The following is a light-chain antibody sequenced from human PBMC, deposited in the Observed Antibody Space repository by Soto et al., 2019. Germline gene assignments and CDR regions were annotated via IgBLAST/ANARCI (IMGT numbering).Light chain of an antibody. CDR3: AAWDDSLNGRV. V-gene: IGLV1-44*01. Sequence: QLVLTQPPSASGTPGQRVTISCSGSSSNIGSRAVNWYHQLPGTAPKLLIYSNDQRPSGVPDRFSGSKSGTSASLAISGLQSEDEADYYCAAWDDSLNGRVFGTGTKLTVL. J-gene: IGLJ1*01. CDR2: SND. CDR1: SSNIGSRA.